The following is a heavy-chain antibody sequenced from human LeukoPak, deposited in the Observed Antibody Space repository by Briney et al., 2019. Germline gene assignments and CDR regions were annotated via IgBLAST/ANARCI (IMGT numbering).Heavy chain of an antibody. CDR2: IYTSGST. Sequence: SETLSLTCTVSGGSISSSSYYWSWIRQPAGKGLEWIGRIYTSGSTNYNPSLKSRVTISVDTSKNQFSLKLSSVTAADTAVYYCARDQVGSGYYYYYMDVWGKGNTVTISS. D-gene: IGHD6-19*01. CDR1: GGSISSSSYY. V-gene: IGHV4-61*02. CDR3: ARDQVGSGYYYYYMDV. J-gene: IGHJ6*03.